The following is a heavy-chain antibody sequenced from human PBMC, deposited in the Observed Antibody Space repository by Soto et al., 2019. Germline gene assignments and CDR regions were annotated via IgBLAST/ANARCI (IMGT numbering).Heavy chain of an antibody. CDR1: GGSISSYY. CDR2: IYYSGST. D-gene: IGHD2-2*01. Sequence: TLSLTCTVSGGSISSYYWSWIRQPPGKGLEWIGYIYYSGSTNYNPSLKSRVTISVDTSKNQFSLKLSSVTAADTAVYYCARESHCSSTSCYVGSEFDYWGQGTLVTVSS. V-gene: IGHV4-59*01. CDR3: ARESHCSSTSCYVGSEFDY. J-gene: IGHJ4*02.